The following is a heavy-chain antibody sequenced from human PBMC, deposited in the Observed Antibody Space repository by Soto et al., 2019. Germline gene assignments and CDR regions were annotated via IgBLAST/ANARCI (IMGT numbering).Heavy chain of an antibody. J-gene: IGHJ5*02. V-gene: IGHV1-46*01. CDR1: GYTFTSYY. CDR3: ARAAGIAAAGTVRPYNWFDP. D-gene: IGHD6-13*01. Sequence: ASVKVSCKASGYTFTSYYMHWVRQATGQGLEWMGIINPSGGSTSYAQKFQGRVTMTRDTSTSTVYMELSSLRSEDTAVYYCARAAGIAAAGTVRPYNWFDPWGQGTLVTVSS. CDR2: INPSGGST.